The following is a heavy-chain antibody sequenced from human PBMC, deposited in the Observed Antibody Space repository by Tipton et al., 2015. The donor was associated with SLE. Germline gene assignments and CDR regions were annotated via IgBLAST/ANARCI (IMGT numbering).Heavy chain of an antibody. CDR1: CGSISSHY. V-gene: IGHV4-59*03. CDR2: IIYNGNT. CDR3: AGTGDSSGYSGYYFDS. D-gene: IGHD3-22*01. Sequence: TLSLTCTGFCGSISSHYWNWIRQPPWKGLEWIGYIIYNGNTYYNPSLKSRLTISVDTSKNQFSLKLSSVTAADTAIYYCAGTGDSSGYSGYYFDSWGQGTLVTVSS. J-gene: IGHJ4*02.